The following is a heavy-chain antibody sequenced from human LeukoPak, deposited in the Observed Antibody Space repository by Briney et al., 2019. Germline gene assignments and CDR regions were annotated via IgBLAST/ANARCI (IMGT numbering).Heavy chain of an antibody. D-gene: IGHD3-10*01. CDR3: ARLLRGSAFDI. Sequence: GGSLRLSCAASGFTLSSYWMHWVRQVPGKGLVWVSRIRSDGGDTTYADSVKGRFTISRDNAKNTLYLQMNSLTAEDTAVYYCARLLRGSAFDIWGQGTMVSVSS. J-gene: IGHJ3*02. CDR1: GFTLSSYW. V-gene: IGHV3-74*01. CDR2: IRSDGGDT.